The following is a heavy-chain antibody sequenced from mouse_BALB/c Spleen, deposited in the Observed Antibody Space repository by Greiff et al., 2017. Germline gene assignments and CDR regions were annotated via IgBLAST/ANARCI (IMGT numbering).Heavy chain of an antibody. CDR2: ISSGGGST. D-gene: IGHD2-4*01. CDR1: GFAFSSYD. Sequence: EVMLVESGGGLVKPGGSLKLSCAASGFAFSSYDMSWVRQTPEKRLEWVAYISSGGGSTYYPDTMERRFIISRDNTKKTLYLQMSSLRSEDTALYYCARHGSYYDYDGAMDYWGQGTSVTVSS. CDR3: ARHGSYYDYDGAMDY. J-gene: IGHJ4*01. V-gene: IGHV5-12-1*01.